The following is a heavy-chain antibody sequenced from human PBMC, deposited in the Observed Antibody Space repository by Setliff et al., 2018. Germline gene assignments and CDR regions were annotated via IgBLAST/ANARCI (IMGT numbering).Heavy chain of an antibody. Sequence: SETLSLTCSVSGGSISSSRYSWGWIRQTPGKGLEWIGSIYYSGSTYYNPSLESRVTISVDTSKNQVSLKLSSMTAADTAVYYCRLWSHDYHNDYWGQGTLVTVSS. CDR3: RLWSHDYHNDY. V-gene: IGHV4-39*07. D-gene: IGHD3-16*01. CDR1: GGSISSSRYS. CDR2: IYYSGST. J-gene: IGHJ4*02.